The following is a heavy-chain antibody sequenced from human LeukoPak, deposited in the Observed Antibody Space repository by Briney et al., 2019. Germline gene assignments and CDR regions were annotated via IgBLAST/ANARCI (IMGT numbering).Heavy chain of an antibody. J-gene: IGHJ4*02. Sequence: GGSLRLSCAASGFTFSNYEMNWVRQAPGRGLEWVSYISSSGSTIYYADSVKGRFTISRDNAKNSLYLQMISLRAEDTAVYYCARHLSGVTGYTYGRGIDYWGQGTLVTVSS. V-gene: IGHV3-48*03. CDR1: GFTFSNYE. CDR3: ARHLSGVTGYTYGRGIDY. D-gene: IGHD5-18*01. CDR2: ISSSGSTI.